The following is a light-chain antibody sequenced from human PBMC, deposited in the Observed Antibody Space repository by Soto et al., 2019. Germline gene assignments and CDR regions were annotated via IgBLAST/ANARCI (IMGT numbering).Light chain of an antibody. V-gene: IGKV4-1*01. CDR1: QSIVYNLNNF. CDR2: WAS. CDR3: QQYYSTPIT. J-gene: IGKJ5*01. Sequence: DIVMTQSPDSLAVSLGERATINCKSSQSIVYNLNNFLAWYQQKPGQPPKLLIYWASTRESGVPDRFSGSGSGTDFTLTISSLQAEDVAVYYCQQYYSTPITFGQGTRLEIK.